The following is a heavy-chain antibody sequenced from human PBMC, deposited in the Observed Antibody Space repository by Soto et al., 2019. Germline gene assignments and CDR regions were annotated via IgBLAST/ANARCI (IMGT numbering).Heavy chain of an antibody. CDR3: AREEDRYCSSTSCYFDY. D-gene: IGHD2-2*01. J-gene: IGHJ4*02. Sequence: GPSVKVSCKASGGTFSSYAISWVRQAPGQGLEWMGGIIPIFGTANYAQKFQGRVTITADESTSTAYMELSSLRSEDTAVYYCAREEDRYCSSTSCYFDYWGQGTLVTVSS. CDR2: IIPIFGTA. V-gene: IGHV1-69*13. CDR1: GGTFSSYA.